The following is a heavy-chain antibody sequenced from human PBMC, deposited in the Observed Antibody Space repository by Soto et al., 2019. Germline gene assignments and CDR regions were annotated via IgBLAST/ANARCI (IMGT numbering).Heavy chain of an antibody. CDR2: TYYRSKWYN. J-gene: IGHJ6*01. CDR3: ARASYCSGGSCYSESYYYYYGMDV. Sequence: QVQLQQSGPGLVKPSQTLSLTCAISGDSVSSNSAAWNWIRQSPSRGLEWLGRTYYRSKWYNDYAVSVKSRITIKPDTSKNQFSLQLNSVTPEDTAVYYCARASYCSGGSCYSESYYYYYGMDVWGQGTTVTVSS. V-gene: IGHV6-1*01. D-gene: IGHD2-15*01. CDR1: GDSVSSNSAA.